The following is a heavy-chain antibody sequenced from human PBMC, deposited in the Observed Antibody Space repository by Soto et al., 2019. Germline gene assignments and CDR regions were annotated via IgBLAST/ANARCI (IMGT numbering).Heavy chain of an antibody. CDR2: IIPIFGTA. J-gene: IGHJ6*02. CDR3: ARHDCISTSCYYYYYYGMDV. CDR1: GGTFSSYA. V-gene: IGHV1-69*12. D-gene: IGHD2-2*01. Sequence: QVQLVQSGAEVKKPGYSVKVSCKASGGTFSSYAISWVRQAPGQGLEWMGGIIPIFGTANYAQKFQGRVTITADESTSTAYMELSSLRAEDMAVYYCARHDCISTSCYYYYYYGMDVWGQGTTVTVSS.